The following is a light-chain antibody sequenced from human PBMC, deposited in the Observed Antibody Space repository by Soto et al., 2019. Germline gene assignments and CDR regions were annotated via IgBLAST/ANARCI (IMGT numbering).Light chain of an antibody. CDR3: HQYNISPRT. Sequence: EIVLTQSPGTLSLSPGERATLSCRASQSVSTRNLAWYQQKPGQAPRLLIYGASSRATGIPDRFSGSGSGTDFTLTINRLEPEDFAVYYCHQYNISPRTFGQGTKVEIK. J-gene: IGKJ1*01. V-gene: IGKV3-20*01. CDR2: GAS. CDR1: QSVSTRN.